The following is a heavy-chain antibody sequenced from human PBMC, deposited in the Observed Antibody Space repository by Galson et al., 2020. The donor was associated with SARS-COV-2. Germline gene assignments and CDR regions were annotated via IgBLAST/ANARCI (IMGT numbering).Heavy chain of an antibody. CDR1: GFTFSSYW. CDR3: ARGDMGNDYFDY. D-gene: IGHD7-27*01. Sequence: GGSLRLSCAASGFTFSSYWMHWVRQAPGKGLVWVSRIYSEGSSTSYADSVKGRFTISGDNAKDTLYLQMNSLRAEDTAVYYCARGDMGNDYFDYWGQGTLVTVSS. J-gene: IGHJ4*02. CDR2: IYSEGSST. V-gene: IGHV3-74*01.